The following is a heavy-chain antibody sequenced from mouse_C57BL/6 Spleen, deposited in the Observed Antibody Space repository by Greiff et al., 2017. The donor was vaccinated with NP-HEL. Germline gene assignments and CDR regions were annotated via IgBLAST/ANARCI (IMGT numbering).Heavy chain of an antibody. CDR1: GFTFSDYY. D-gene: IGHD1-1*01. CDR3: ARGDYGSSRYYAMDY. CDR2: ISNGGGST. J-gene: IGHJ4*01. Sequence: EVHLVESGGGLVQPGGSLKLSCAASGFTFSDYYMYWVRQTPEKRLEWVAYISNGGGSTYYPDTVKGRFTISRDNAKNTLYLQMSRLKSEDTAMYYCARGDYGSSRYYAMDYWGQGTSVTVSS. V-gene: IGHV5-12*01.